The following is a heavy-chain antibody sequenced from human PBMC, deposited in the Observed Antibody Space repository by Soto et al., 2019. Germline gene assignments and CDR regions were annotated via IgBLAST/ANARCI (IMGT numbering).Heavy chain of an antibody. J-gene: IGHJ4*02. CDR2: TFHSGST. Sequence: PSETLSLTCSVSGGPISTYYWSWIRRPPGKGLEWIGYTFHSGSTSYNPSLKSRVTISVDTSKNHFSLKLISVTTADTAVYYCARGHWDWNYHSLMDDWGQGTQVTVSS. V-gene: IGHV4-59*01. CDR3: ARGHWDWNYHSLMDD. D-gene: IGHD1-7*01. CDR1: GGPISTYY.